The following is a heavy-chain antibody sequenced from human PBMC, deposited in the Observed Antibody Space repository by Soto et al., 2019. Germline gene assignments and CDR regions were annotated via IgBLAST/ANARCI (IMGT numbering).Heavy chain of an antibody. J-gene: IGHJ6*02. D-gene: IGHD2-2*01. Sequence: PGGSLRLSCAASGFTFSSYGMHWVRQAPGKGLERVAVIWYDGSNKYYADSVKGRFTISRDNSKNTLYLQMNSLRAEDTAVYYCARDAARYCSSTSCRRSSGYYYYYGMDVWGQGTTVTVSS. V-gene: IGHV3-33*01. CDR3: ARDAARYCSSTSCRRSSGYYYYYGMDV. CDR1: GFTFSSYG. CDR2: IWYDGSNK.